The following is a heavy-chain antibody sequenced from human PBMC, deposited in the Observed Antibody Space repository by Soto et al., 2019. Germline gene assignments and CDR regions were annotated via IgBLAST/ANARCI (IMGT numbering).Heavy chain of an antibody. CDR1: GYSIRDQC. CDR3: ATSYGNAWYTY. Sequence: SETLSLTCSVSGYSIRDQCWSWIRQPPGKQLEWIGYIYNSGRTKYNPSLKSRLTISVDRSKNHFTLQLTSVTVADTAVYYCATSYGNAWYTYWGQGTQVTVS. CDR2: IYNSGRT. D-gene: IGHD6-13*01. J-gene: IGHJ4*02. V-gene: IGHV4-59*11.